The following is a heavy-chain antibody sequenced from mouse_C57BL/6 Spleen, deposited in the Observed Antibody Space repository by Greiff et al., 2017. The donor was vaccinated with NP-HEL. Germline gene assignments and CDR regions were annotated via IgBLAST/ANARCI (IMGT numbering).Heavy chain of an antibody. V-gene: IGHV5-4*01. D-gene: IGHD2-3*01. J-gene: IGHJ3*01. CDR3: ARDQDDLWFAY. CDR1: GFTFSSYA. CDR2: ISDGGSYT. Sequence: DVHLVESGGGLVKPGGSLKLSCAASGFTFSSYAMSWVRQTPEKRLEWVATISDGGSYTYYPDNVKGRFTISRDNAKNNLYLQMSQLKSEDTAMYYCARDQDDLWFAYWGQGTLVTVSA.